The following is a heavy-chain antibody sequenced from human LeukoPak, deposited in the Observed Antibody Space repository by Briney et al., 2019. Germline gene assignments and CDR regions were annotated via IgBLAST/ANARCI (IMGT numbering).Heavy chain of an antibody. CDR2: IYYSGST. Sequence: SETLSLTCTVSGGSISSYYWSWIRQPPGKGLEWIGYIYYSGSTNYNPSLKSRVTISVDTSKNQFSLKLSSVTAADTAVYYCARYYYDSSGYYYDYWGQGTLVTVSS. J-gene: IGHJ4*02. CDR1: GGSISSYY. CDR3: ARYYYDSSGYYYDY. V-gene: IGHV4-59*01. D-gene: IGHD3-22*01.